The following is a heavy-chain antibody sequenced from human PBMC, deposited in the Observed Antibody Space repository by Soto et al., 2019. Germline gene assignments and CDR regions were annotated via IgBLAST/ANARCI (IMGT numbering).Heavy chain of an antibody. Sequence: ASVEVSSETSDDTCTSYASNWMRQAPGQGLEGMGWISTYNGNTNYVQKFQGRVTMTTDTSTSTAYMELRSLRSDDTAVYYCARARDGTPDAFDIWGQGTMVPVSS. CDR2: ISTYNGNT. CDR1: DDTCTSYA. J-gene: IGHJ3*02. V-gene: IGHV1-18*04. CDR3: ARARDGTPDAFDI. D-gene: IGHD2-15*01.